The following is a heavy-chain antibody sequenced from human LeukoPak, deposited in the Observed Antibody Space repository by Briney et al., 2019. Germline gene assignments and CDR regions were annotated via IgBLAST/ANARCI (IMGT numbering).Heavy chain of an antibody. CDR1: GFTFSDPY. V-gene: IGHV3-72*01. D-gene: IGHD3-22*01. Sequence: GGSLRLSCAGSGFTFSDPYMDWVRQAPGKGLEWVGLIRDKGARYTTEYAASVKGRFTISRDDSKNTLYLQMNSLKTEDTAVYYCTAGRGDSSGYYYDYWGQGTLVTVSS. J-gene: IGHJ4*02. CDR3: TAGRGDSSGYYYDY. CDR2: IRDKGARYTT.